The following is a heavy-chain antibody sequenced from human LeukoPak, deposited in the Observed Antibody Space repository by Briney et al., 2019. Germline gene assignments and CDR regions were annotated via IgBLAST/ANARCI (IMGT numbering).Heavy chain of an antibody. CDR1: GFTVSSNY. V-gene: IGHV3-53*05. J-gene: IGHJ6*02. D-gene: IGHD4-17*01. CDR3: ARGTTVNGYYGMDV. CDR2: IYSGGST. Sequence: PGGSLRLSCAVSGFTVSSNYMSWVRQAPGKGLEWVSVIYSGGSTYYAASVKGRFTISRDNSKNTLYLQMNSLRAEDTAVYYCARGTTVNGYYGMDVWGQGTTVTVSS.